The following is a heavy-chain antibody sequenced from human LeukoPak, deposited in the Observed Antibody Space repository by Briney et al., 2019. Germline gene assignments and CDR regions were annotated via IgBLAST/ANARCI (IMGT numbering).Heavy chain of an antibody. CDR1: DYTFTNYA. V-gene: IGHV1-18*01. D-gene: IGHD2-8*01. Sequence: ASVKVSCKTSDYTFTNYAITWVRQAPGQGLEWMGWISTYNGNTKYGQKFQGRVTMTTDTSTSTAYMELRSLTSADTAVYYCARVAGDTNTDTFDIWGQGTMVSVSS. J-gene: IGHJ3*02. CDR3: ARVAGDTNTDTFDI. CDR2: ISTYNGNT.